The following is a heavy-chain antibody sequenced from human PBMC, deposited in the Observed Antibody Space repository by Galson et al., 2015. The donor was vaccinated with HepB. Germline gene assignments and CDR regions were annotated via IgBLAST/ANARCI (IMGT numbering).Heavy chain of an antibody. CDR3: ARDLVRKDWYFDL. V-gene: IGHV3-11*01. J-gene: IGHJ2*01. Sequence: SLRLSCAASGFTFSDYYMSWIRQAPGKGLEWVSYISSSGSTIYYADSVKGRFTISRDNAKNSLYLQMNSLRAEDTAVYYCARDLVRKDWYFDLWGRGTLVTVSS. CDR2: ISSSGSTI. D-gene: IGHD2-8*02. CDR1: GFTFSDYY.